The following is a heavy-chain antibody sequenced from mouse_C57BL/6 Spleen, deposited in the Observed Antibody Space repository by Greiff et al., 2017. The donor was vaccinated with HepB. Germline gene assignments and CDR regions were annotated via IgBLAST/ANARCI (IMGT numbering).Heavy chain of an antibody. CDR1: GFSLTSYG. CDR3: ARNGYDYDLYYFDY. D-gene: IGHD2-4*01. V-gene: IGHV2-2*01. Sequence: VQLQQSGPGLVQPSQSLSITCTVSGFSLTSYGIHWVRQSPGKGLEWLGVIWSGGSTDYNAAFISRLSISKDNSKSQVFFKMNSLQADDTAIYYCARNGYDYDLYYFDYWGQGTTLTVSS. J-gene: IGHJ2*01. CDR2: IWSGGST.